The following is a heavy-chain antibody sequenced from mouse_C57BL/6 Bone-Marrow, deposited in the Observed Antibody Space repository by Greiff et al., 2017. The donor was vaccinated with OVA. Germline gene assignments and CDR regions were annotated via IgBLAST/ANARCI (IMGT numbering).Heavy chain of an antibody. CDR1: GYTFTSYW. J-gene: IGHJ4*01. CDR3: ARSGITTVEGDFAMDY. CDR2: IYPGSGWT. D-gene: IGHD1-1*01. Sequence: QVQLQQPGAELVKPGASVKMSCTASGYTFTSYWITWVKQRPGQSLEWIGDIYPGSGWTNYNEKFKSKATLTVDTSSRTAYMQLSRLTSEDSAVYYWARSGITTVEGDFAMDYWGQGTSVTVSS. V-gene: IGHV1-55*01.